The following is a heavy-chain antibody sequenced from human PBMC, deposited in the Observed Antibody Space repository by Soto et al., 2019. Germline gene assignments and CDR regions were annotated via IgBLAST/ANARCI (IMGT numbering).Heavy chain of an antibody. CDR1: GLTFGSRA. V-gene: IGHV3-9*01. Sequence: EVQLLESGGDLIQPGGSLRLSCVASGLTFGSRAMSWVRQSPGEGLEWVSVLSWNSGNIGYADSVKGRFTISRDNAKNSLYLQMNSLRAEDTALYYCAKALGSSFLYNAEYFHYWGQGTLVTVSS. CDR3: AKALGSSFLYNAEYFHY. CDR2: LSWNSGNI. J-gene: IGHJ1*01. D-gene: IGHD3-3*01.